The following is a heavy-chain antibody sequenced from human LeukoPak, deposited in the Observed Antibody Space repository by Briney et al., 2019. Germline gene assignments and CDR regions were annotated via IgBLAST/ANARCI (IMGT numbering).Heavy chain of an antibody. CDR2: IYYSGST. Sequence: SETLSLTCTVSGGSISSYYWTWIRQPPGKGLEWIGSIYYSGSTYYNPSLKSRVTISVDTSKNQFSLKLSSVTAADTAVYYCARDGGSSGWPANYYYGMDVWGQGTTVTVSS. V-gene: IGHV4-59*12. CDR3: ARDGGSSGWPANYYYGMDV. CDR1: GGSISSYY. D-gene: IGHD6-19*01. J-gene: IGHJ6*02.